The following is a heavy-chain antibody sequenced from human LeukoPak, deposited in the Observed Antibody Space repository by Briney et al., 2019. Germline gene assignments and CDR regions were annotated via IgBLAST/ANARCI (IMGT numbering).Heavy chain of an antibody. CDR1: GYTFTSYG. CDR3: AREGKYSSSWATPYYFDY. V-gene: IGHV1-18*01. J-gene: IGHJ4*02. Sequence: ASVKVSCKASGYTFTSYGISWVRQAPGQGLEWMGWISAYNGNTNYAQRLQGRVTMTTDTSTSTAYMELRSLRSDDTAVYYCAREGKYSSSWATPYYFDYWGQGTLVTVSS. D-gene: IGHD6-13*01. CDR2: ISAYNGNT.